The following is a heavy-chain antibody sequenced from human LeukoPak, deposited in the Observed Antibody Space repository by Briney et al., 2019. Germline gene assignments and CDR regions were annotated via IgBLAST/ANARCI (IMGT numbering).Heavy chain of an antibody. D-gene: IGHD2-2*01. CDR3: AREVVVVPAARGSYYYYYMDV. V-gene: IGHV1-18*01. J-gene: IGHJ6*03. CDR2: ISAYNGNT. CDR1: GYTFTSYG. Sequence: ASVTVSCTASGYTFTSYGISWVRQAPGQGLEWMGWISAYNGNTNYAQKLQGRVTMTTDTSTSTAYMELRSLRSDDTAVYYCAREVVVVPAARGSYYYYYMDVWGKGTTVTVSS.